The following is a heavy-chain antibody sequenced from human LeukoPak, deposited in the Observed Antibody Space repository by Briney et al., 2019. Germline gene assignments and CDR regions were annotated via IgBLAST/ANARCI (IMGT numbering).Heavy chain of an antibody. V-gene: IGHV1-69*05. CDR3: ARTLVGATEGYYYYYMGV. CDR2: IIPIFGTA. Sequence: SVTVSCKASGGTFSSYAISWVRQAPGQGLEWMGGIIPIFGTANYAQKFQGRVTITTDESTSTAYMELSSLRSEDTAVYYCARTLVGATEGYYYYYMGVWGKGTTVTVSS. J-gene: IGHJ6*03. D-gene: IGHD1-26*01. CDR1: GGTFSSYA.